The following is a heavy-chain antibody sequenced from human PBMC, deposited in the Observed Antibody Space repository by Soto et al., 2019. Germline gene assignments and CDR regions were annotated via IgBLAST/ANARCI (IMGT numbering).Heavy chain of an antibody. CDR3: ARARRYTVTSYGMDV. Sequence: SVKVSCKASGGTFSSYTISWVRQAPGQGLEWMGRIIPILGIANYAQKFQGRVTITADKSTSTAYMELSSLRSEDTAVYYCARARRYTVTSYGMDVWGQGTTVTVSS. CDR1: GGTFSSYT. CDR2: IIPILGIA. D-gene: IGHD4-17*01. J-gene: IGHJ6*02. V-gene: IGHV1-69*02.